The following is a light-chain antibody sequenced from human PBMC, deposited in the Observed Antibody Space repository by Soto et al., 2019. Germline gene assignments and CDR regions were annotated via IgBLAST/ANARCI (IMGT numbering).Light chain of an antibody. J-gene: IGKJ5*01. CDR3: HSRA. Sequence: DIQMAQSPSCLSSSVGDGVTITCRASQSVSTYLNWYQQKPGRAPKLLIYDASTLESGVPSRFSGSGSETDFTLTISRLQPDDFAPYFCHSRAFGQGTRLEIK. CDR1: QSVSTY. CDR2: DAS. V-gene: IGKV1-39*02.